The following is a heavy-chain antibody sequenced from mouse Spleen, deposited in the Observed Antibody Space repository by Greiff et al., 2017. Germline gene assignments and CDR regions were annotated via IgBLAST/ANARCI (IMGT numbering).Heavy chain of an antibody. D-gene: IGHD1-2*01. CDR1: GYTFTSYW. CDR3: ARSITTATYYFDY. V-gene: IGHV1-64*01. CDR2: IHPNSGST. Sequence: VQLQQPGAELVKPGASVKLSCKASGYTFTSYWMHWVKQRPGQGLEWIGMIHPNSGSTNYNEKFKSKATLTVDKSSSTAYMQLSSLTSEDSAVYYCARSITTATYYFDYWGQGTTLTVSS. J-gene: IGHJ2*01.